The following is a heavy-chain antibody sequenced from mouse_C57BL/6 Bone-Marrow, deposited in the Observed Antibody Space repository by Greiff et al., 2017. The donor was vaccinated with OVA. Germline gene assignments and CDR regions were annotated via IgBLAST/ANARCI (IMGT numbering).Heavy chain of an antibody. Sequence: QVQLKQPGAELVKPGASVKLSCKASGYTFTSYWMHWVKQRPGRGLEWIGRIDPNSGGTKYNEKFKSKATLTVDKPSGTAYMQLSSLTSEDSAVYYCARARTGTFYYAMDDWGQGTSVTVSS. D-gene: IGHD4-1*01. CDR1: GYTFTSYW. J-gene: IGHJ4*01. CDR2: IDPNSGGT. CDR3: ARARTGTFYYAMDD. V-gene: IGHV1-72*01.